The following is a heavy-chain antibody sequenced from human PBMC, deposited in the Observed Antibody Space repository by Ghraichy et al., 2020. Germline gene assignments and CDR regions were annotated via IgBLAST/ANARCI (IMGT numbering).Heavy chain of an antibody. CDR2: IRSKPYGGTS. Sequence: GVLRLSCTASGFTFGDYAMTWFRQAPGKGLEWVGFIRSKPYGGTSEYAASVKGRFSFSRDDSKSIVYLQMNSLKTEDTALYYCTRDLPYGGNSHAFDIWGQGTMVTVSS. D-gene: IGHD4-23*01. CDR1: GFTFGDYA. J-gene: IGHJ3*02. CDR3: TRDLPYGGNSHAFDI. V-gene: IGHV3-49*03.